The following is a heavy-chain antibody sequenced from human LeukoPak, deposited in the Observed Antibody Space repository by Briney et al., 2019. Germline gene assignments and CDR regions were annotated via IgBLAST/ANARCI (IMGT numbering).Heavy chain of an antibody. CDR1: GESFSGYY. CDR3: ARQDCSSTSCYFYY. CDR2: INHSGIT. V-gene: IGHV4-34*01. Sequence: SETLSLTCVVYGESFSGYYWCWIRQPPGKGLEWIGEINHSGITNYNPSLKSRVTISVDTSKNQSSLKLSSVTAADTAVYYCARQDCSSTSCYFYYWGQGTLVTVSS. J-gene: IGHJ4*02. D-gene: IGHD2-2*01.